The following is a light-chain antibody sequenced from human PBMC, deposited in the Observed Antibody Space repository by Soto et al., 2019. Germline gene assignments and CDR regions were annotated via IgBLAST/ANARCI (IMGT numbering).Light chain of an antibody. Sequence: QSPLTQPRSVSGAPRQSVTISCTGTSSDVGGYNSVSWYQQYPGKAPQLMIYDVTKRPSGVPDRFSGSKSGNTASLTISGLQAEDEADYYCSSYAGSLTMVFGGGTKLTVL. V-gene: IGLV2-11*01. CDR1: SSDVGGYNS. CDR3: SSYAGSLTMV. CDR2: DVT. J-gene: IGLJ3*02.